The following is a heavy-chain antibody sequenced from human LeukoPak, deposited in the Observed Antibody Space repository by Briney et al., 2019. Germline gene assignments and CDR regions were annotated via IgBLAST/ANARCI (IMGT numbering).Heavy chain of an antibody. CDR2: ISGSGGST. CDR1: GFTFSSYA. Sequence: PGGSLRLSCAASGFTFSSYAMSWVRQAPGKGLEWVSAISGSGGSTYYADSVKGRFTISRDNSKNTLYLQMNSLRAEDTAVYYCARDMVRGVIGPDYYYYGMDVWGQGTTVTVSS. V-gene: IGHV3-23*01. J-gene: IGHJ6*02. CDR3: ARDMVRGVIGPDYYYYGMDV. D-gene: IGHD3-10*01.